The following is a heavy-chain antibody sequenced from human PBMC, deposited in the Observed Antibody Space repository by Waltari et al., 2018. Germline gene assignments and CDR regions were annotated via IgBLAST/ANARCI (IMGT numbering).Heavy chain of an antibody. J-gene: IGHJ4*02. Sequence: QVQLVQSGAEVKKPGASVKVSCKASGYTFTSYYMHWVRQAPGQGLEWMGIINPSGGSTSYAQKFQGRVTMTRDTSTSTVYMELSSLRSEDTAVYYCARDNGGSGYDSGYFDYWGQGTLVTVSS. D-gene: IGHD5-12*01. V-gene: IGHV1-46*01. CDR1: GYTFTSYY. CDR2: INPSGGST. CDR3: ARDNGGSGYDSGYFDY.